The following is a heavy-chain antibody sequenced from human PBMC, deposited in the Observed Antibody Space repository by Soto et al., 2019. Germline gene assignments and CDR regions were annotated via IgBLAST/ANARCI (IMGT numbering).Heavy chain of an antibody. V-gene: IGHV1-69*01. Sequence: QVQLVQSGAEVKKPGSSVKVSCKASGGTFSNYAISWVRQAPGQGLEWMGGIIPLSGTANYAQKFQGRVTITADDSTSTAYMELRSLRSEDTAIYYCASDSAVADTYYYGMDVWGQGTTVTVSS. J-gene: IGHJ6*02. CDR1: GGTFSNYA. CDR3: ASDSAVADTYYYGMDV. CDR2: IIPLSGTA. D-gene: IGHD6-19*01.